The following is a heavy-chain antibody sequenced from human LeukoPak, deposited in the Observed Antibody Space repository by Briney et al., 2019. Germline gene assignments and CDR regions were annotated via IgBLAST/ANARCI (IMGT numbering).Heavy chain of an antibody. CDR2: IRVNDET. Sequence: PGGSLRLSCAASGFTFSNYAINWVRQAPGKGLEWVSGIRVNDETYYADSVKGRFTISRDNDKNSLYLQMHSLRAEDTAVYYCATSAAGPDYWGQGTLVTVSS. V-gene: IGHV3-69-1*01. CDR1: GFTFSNYA. D-gene: IGHD6-13*01. CDR3: ATSAAGPDY. J-gene: IGHJ4*02.